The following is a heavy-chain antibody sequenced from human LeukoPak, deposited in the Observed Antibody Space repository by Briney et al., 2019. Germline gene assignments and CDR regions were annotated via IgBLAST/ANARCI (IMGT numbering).Heavy chain of an antibody. J-gene: IGHJ6*04. Sequence: PGGSLRLSCAASGFTFSSYWMHWVRQAPGKGLVWVSRINSDGSSTSYADSVKGRSTISRDNAKNTLYLQMNSLRAEDTAVYYCARDRNIVVVPAALPSSYYGMDVWGKGTTVTVSS. D-gene: IGHD2-2*01. CDR3: ARDRNIVVVPAALPSSYYGMDV. V-gene: IGHV3-74*01. CDR2: INSDGSST. CDR1: GFTFSSYW.